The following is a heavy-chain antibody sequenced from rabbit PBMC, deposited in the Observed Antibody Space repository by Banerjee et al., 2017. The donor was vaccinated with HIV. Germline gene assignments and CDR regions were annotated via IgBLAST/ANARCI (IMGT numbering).Heavy chain of an antibody. CDR2: IYTSSGST. J-gene: IGHJ4*01. CDR3: ARTGDVGYGDALKL. D-gene: IGHD6-1*01. Sequence: EESGGDLVKPGGTLTLTCTASGFSFSSSYWICWVRQAPGKGLEWIACIYTSSGSTWYASWAKGRFTISKTSSTTVTQQMTSLTAADTATYFCARTGDVGYGDALKLWGPGTLVTVS. V-gene: IGHV1S45*01. CDR1: GFSFSSSYW.